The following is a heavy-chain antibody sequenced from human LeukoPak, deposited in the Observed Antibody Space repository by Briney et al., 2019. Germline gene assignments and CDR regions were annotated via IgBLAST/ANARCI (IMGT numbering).Heavy chain of an antibody. J-gene: IGHJ5*02. V-gene: IGHV4-39*01. D-gene: IGHD6-13*01. CDR3: AALKYSSSWYEIDP. Sequence: PSETLSLTCTVSGDSISSSSSYWGWIRQPPGEGLEWIGSIYYSGSTYYNTSLKSRVTISVDTSKNQFSLRLNSVTAADTAVYYCAALKYSSSWYEIDPWGQGTLVTVSS. CDR2: IYYSGST. CDR1: GDSISSSSSY.